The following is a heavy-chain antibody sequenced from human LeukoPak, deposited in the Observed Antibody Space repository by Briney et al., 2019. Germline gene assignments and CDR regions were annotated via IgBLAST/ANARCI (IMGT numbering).Heavy chain of an antibody. CDR2: IYYSGST. CDR1: GGSISSSSYY. Sequence: SETLSLTCTVSGGSISSSSYYWGWIRQPPGKGLEWIGSIYYSGSTNYNPSLKSRVTISVDTSKNQFSLKLSSVTAADTAVYYCARGPAYYDSSGYYYFDYWGQGTLVTVSS. D-gene: IGHD3-22*01. V-gene: IGHV4-39*07. CDR3: ARGPAYYDSSGYYYFDY. J-gene: IGHJ4*02.